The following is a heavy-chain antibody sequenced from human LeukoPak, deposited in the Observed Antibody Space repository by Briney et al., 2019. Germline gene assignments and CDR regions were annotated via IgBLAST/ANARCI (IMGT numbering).Heavy chain of an antibody. V-gene: IGHV4-59*08. D-gene: IGHD3-3*01. CDR1: GGSISSYY. J-gene: IGHJ6*02. CDR2: IYYSGST. CDR3: ARGITIFGVAQRTPHYYYGMDV. Sequence: SETLSLTCTVSGGSISSYYWSWIRQPPGKGLEWIGYIYYSGSTNYNPSLKSRVTISVDTSKNQFSLKLSSVTAADTAVYYCARGITIFGVAQRTPHYYYGMDVWGQGTTVTVSS.